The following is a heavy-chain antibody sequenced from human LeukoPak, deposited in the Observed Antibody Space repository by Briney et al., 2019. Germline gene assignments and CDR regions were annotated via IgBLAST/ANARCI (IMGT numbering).Heavy chain of an antibody. V-gene: IGHV3-33*01. D-gene: IGHD5-24*01. CDR2: IWYDGSKE. CDR1: GFVFSSYG. Sequence: PGGSLRLSCAASGFVFSSYGMHWVRKTPGKGLEWVAVIWYDGSKEYYVDSVKGRFTISRDNSKNTLYLQMNSLRDDDSGLYHCVIGSGGNGYNYSGDFWGLGTLVTVSS. CDR3: VIGSGGNGYNYSGDF. J-gene: IGHJ4*02.